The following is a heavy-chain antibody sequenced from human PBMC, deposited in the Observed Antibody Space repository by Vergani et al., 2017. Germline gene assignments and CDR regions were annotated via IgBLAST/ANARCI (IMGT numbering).Heavy chain of an antibody. CDR1: GYTFTSYY. D-gene: IGHD5-24*01. CDR2: INPSGGST. Sequence: QVQLVQSGAEVKKPGASVKVSCKASGYTFTSYYMHWVRQAPGQGLEWMGIINPSGGSTSYAQKFQGRVTMTRDTSTSTVYMELSSLRSEDTAVYYCARERGRDGYNLDYYYGMDVWGQGTTVTVSS. CDR3: ARERGRDGYNLDYYYGMDV. J-gene: IGHJ6*02. V-gene: IGHV1-46*03.